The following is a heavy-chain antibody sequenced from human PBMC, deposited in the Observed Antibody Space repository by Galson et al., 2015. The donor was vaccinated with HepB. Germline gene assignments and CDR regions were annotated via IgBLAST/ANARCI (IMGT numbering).Heavy chain of an antibody. V-gene: IGHV1-18*01. Sequence: SVKVSCKASGYTFTRNGISWVRQAPGQGLEWMGWISTNSGNTYYAQKFQDRLIMTIERSTSTAYMELRSLTSDDTAFYYCARDVRYAFEMWGQGTMVTVSS. CDR3: ARDVRYAFEM. CDR1: GYTFTRNG. CDR2: ISTNSGNT. D-gene: IGHD3-10*02. J-gene: IGHJ3*02.